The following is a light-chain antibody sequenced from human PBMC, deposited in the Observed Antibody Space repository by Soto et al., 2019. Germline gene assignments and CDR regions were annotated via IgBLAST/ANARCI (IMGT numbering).Light chain of an antibody. CDR2: GAS. CDR1: QSVRSK. Sequence: EEVMTQSPATLSVSPGERVILSCRASQSVRSKLAWYQQKSGQAPRLLIYGASTRATDIPARFSGSGSGTDFTLTISNLEPEDFAVYYCQQHISWPLTFGGGTKVDIK. J-gene: IGKJ4*01. V-gene: IGKV3-15*01. CDR3: QQHISWPLT.